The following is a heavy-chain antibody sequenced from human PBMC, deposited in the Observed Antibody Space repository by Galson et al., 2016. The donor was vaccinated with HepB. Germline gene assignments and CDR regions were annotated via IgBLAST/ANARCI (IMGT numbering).Heavy chain of an antibody. J-gene: IGHJ3*02. CDR3: ARDCTGGTCKFALYDAFDI. V-gene: IGHV4-4*02. D-gene: IGHD2-8*02. CDR1: GDSISSDTNW. CDR2: IYHSGDT. Sequence: SETLSLTCTVSGDSISSDTNWWSWVRQSPGKGLEWIGEIYHSGDTNYNPSLKSRVTMSVDTSKSQFSLRLSSVTAADTALYFCARDCTGGTCKFALYDAFDIWGPGIMVTVSS.